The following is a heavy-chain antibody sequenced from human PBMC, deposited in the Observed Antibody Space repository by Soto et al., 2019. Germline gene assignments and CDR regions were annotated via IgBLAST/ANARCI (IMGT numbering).Heavy chain of an antibody. Sequence: PGGSLRLSCAASGFTFSSYSMNWVRQAPGKGLEWVSSISSSSSYIYYADSVKGRFTISRDNAKNSLYLQMNSLRAEDTAVYYCARDRTSDYYGSGSYSFAFDIWGQGTMVTVS. CDR2: ISSSSSYI. V-gene: IGHV3-21*01. CDR1: GFTFSSYS. J-gene: IGHJ3*02. CDR3: ARDRTSDYYGSGSYSFAFDI. D-gene: IGHD3-10*01.